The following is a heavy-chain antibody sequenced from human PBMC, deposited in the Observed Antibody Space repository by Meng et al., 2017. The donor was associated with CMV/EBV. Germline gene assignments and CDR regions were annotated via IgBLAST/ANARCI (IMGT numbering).Heavy chain of an antibody. V-gene: IGHV3-49*04. J-gene: IGHJ5*02. CDR3: TRAIIAPHHYGSGNYFRWFDP. D-gene: IGHD3-10*01. CDR2: IRSKAFGGTT. Sequence: GESLKISCTASGFSFGDYAMSWVRQAPGKGLEWVGFIRSKAFGGTTEYATSVKGRFTISRDDSKTIAYLQMNSLKIEGTAVYYCTRAIIAPHHYGSGNYFRWFDPWGQGTLVTVSS. CDR1: GFSFGDYA.